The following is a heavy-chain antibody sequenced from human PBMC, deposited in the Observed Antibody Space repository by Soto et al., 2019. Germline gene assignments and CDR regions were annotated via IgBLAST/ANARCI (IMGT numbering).Heavy chain of an antibody. CDR2: ISRDGRST. CDR3: VYCSGGNCY. V-gene: IGHV3-74*01. J-gene: IGHJ4*02. Sequence: PGGSLRLSCAASGFTFSTYWMHWVRQAPGKGLVWVSRISRDGRSTSYADPVKGRFTISRDNAKNMLYLQMNGLRAEDTAVYYCVYCSGGNCYWGQGTLVTVSS. CDR1: GFTFSTYW. D-gene: IGHD2-15*01.